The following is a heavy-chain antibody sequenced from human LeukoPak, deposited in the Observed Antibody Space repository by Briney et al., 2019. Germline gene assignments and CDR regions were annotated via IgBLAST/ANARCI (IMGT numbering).Heavy chain of an antibody. Sequence: GGSLRLSCSVSGFTFSTYVMHWVRQAPGKGLEYVSAISSNGDNTYYADSVKGRFTISGDNSKNTPYLQMSSPRADDTAVYYCVRGTGYWGQGTLVTVSS. J-gene: IGHJ4*02. V-gene: IGHV3-64D*06. CDR1: GFTFSTYV. CDR2: ISSNGDNT. CDR3: VRGTGY.